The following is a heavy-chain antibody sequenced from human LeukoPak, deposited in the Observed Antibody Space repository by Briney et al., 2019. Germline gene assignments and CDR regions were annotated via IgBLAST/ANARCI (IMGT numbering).Heavy chain of an antibody. Sequence: SETLSLTCAVYGGSFSGYYWSWIRQPPGKGLEWIGEINHSGSTNYNPSLKSRVTISVDTSKNQFSLKLSSVTAADTAVYYCVTTYYYDSSGYYYDYWGQGTLVTVSS. CDR3: VTTYYYDSSGYYYDY. CDR2: INHSGST. J-gene: IGHJ4*02. CDR1: GGSFSGYY. D-gene: IGHD3-22*01. V-gene: IGHV4-34*01.